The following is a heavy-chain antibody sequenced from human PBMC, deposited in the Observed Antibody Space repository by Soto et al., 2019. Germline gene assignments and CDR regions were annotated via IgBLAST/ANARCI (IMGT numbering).Heavy chain of an antibody. J-gene: IGHJ4*02. CDR3: ARANSGWIQLGLHVY. CDR1: GDTFTSYA. V-gene: IGHV1-69*13. CDR2: IIASIGNT. D-gene: IGHD5-18*01. Sequence: QVQLVQSGAEVKKPGSSVKVSCKASGDTFTSYAIHWVRQAPGQGLEWMGGIIASIGNTNYAQKFQGRITITADESTSTAYMELSSLRSEDTAVYYCARANSGWIQLGLHVYWGQGTLVTVSS.